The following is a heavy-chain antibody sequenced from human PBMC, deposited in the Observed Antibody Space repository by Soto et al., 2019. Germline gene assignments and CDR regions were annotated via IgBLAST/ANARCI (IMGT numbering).Heavy chain of an antibody. D-gene: IGHD2-8*01. V-gene: IGHV3-72*01. CDR3: ARLMGTSFDL. CDR1: GFTFSGHH. Sequence: GGSLRLSCAASGFTFSGHHMDWVRQAPGKGLEWVGRARNKAHAYTTAYAASLKSRFTISRDDSKNSLSLQMNSLKTEDKSVYFCARLMGTSFDLWGQGTLVTVSS. J-gene: IGHJ4*02. CDR2: ARNKAHAYTT.